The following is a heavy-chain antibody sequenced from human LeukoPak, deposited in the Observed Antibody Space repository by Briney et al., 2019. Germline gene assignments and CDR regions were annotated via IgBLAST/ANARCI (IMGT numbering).Heavy chain of an antibody. D-gene: IGHD6-19*01. CDR2: INPASGGT. Sequence: ASVKVSCKASGYTITDYYMHWVRQAPGQGLEWMGWINPASGGTNYAQKFQGRVTMTRDTSISTAYMELSRLRSDDTAVYYCAREKGIAVAALDYWGQGTLVTVSS. V-gene: IGHV1-2*02. J-gene: IGHJ4*02. CDR1: GYTITDYY. CDR3: AREKGIAVAALDY.